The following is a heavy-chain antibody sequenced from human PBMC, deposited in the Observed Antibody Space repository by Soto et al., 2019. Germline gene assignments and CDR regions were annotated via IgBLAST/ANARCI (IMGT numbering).Heavy chain of an antibody. CDR2: IYYSGST. V-gene: IGHV4-61*01. D-gene: IGHD5-12*01. CDR3: ARESRWLQLDY. CDR1: GGSVSSGSYY. J-gene: IGHJ4*02. Sequence: TSETLSLTCTVSGGSVSSGSYYWSWIRQPPGKGLEWIGYIYYSGSTNYNPSLKSRVTISVDTSKNQFSLKLSSVTAADTAVYYCARESRWLQLDYWGQGTLVTVSS.